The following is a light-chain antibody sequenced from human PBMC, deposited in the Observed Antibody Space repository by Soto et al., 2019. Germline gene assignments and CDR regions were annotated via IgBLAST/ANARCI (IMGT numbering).Light chain of an antibody. Sequence: DLQMTQSPSSVSASVGDRVTITCRASQDISSWLAWFQQKPGKAPKLLISGASNLQSGVPPRFSGSGSGADFTLTISSLQPEDFATYYCQQAYSLPFTFGPGTKVDIK. J-gene: IGKJ3*01. V-gene: IGKV1-12*02. CDR2: GAS. CDR3: QQAYSLPFT. CDR1: QDISSW.